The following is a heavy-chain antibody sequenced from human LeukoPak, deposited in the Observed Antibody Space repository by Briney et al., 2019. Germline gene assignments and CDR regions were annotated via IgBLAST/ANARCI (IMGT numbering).Heavy chain of an antibody. V-gene: IGHV4-59*01. CDR2: FYHGGNT. CDR3: ARGSGSYGF. D-gene: IGHD1-26*01. Sequence: SETLSLTCTVSGGSIRSYYWGWIRQPPGKGLEWIGYFYHGGNTNYNPSLKSRVTISVDTSKNQFSLKLNSVTAADTAVYYCARGSGSYGFWGQGTLVTVSS. J-gene: IGHJ4*02. CDR1: GGSIRSYY.